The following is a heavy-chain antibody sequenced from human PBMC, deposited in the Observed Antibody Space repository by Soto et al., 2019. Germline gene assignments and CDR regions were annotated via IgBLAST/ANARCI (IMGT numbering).Heavy chain of an antibody. D-gene: IGHD2-2*01. CDR3: ATALGCRSTSCTLDY. Sequence: QVQLVQSGAEVKKPGSSVKVSCKASGGTFGSYAFSWVRQAPGQGLEWMGGIIPVSGAAHYAQKFQGRVTITADESTSTAYTELSSLSSQDTAVYYCATALGCRSTSCTLDYWGQGTRVTVSS. V-gene: IGHV1-69*01. CDR1: GGTFGSYA. CDR2: IIPVSGAA. J-gene: IGHJ4*02.